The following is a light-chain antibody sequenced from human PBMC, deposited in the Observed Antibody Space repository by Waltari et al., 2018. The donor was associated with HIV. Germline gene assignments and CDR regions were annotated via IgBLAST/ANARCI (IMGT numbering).Light chain of an antibody. CDR2: EGN. Sequence: SYDLTQPASVSVSPGQPATVTCSGVNLADQYVTWYQHRPGRSPILVIDEGNNRPSGIPERFSGSKSGNTATLTIKGIQAVDDAEYFCQAWDSAVVVFGGGTRVTV. V-gene: IGLV3-1*01. CDR3: QAWDSAVVV. J-gene: IGLJ2*01. CDR1: NLADQY.